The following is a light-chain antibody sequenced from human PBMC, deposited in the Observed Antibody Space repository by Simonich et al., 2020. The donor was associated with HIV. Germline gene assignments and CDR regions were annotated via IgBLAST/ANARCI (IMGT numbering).Light chain of an antibody. J-gene: IGKJ2*01. CDR2: AAS. CDR1: QTISSN. Sequence: DIQMTQSPSTLSASVGDRVTITCRAIQTISSNLNWYQQKPGKAPKLLIYAASSLQSEVPSRFSGSGSGTDFTLTISSLQPDDFATYYCQQSYSTLMYTFGQGTKLEIK. V-gene: IGKV1-39*01. CDR3: QQSYSTLMYT.